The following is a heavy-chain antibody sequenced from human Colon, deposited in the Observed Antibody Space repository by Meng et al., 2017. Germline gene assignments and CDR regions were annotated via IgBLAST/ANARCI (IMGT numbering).Heavy chain of an antibody. V-gene: IGHV4-34*01. CDR2: INHTGNT. Sequence: QVQLQQWGAGLLNPSETLSLTCAVYGGSFRGYSWSWIRQPSGKGLAWIGEINHTGNTSYNPSLKSRLTISVDTSKNQFSLNLSSVTAADTALYYCARSVRLGVAGKSGAYWGQGTLVTVSS. D-gene: IGHD6-19*01. CDR1: GGSFRGYS. J-gene: IGHJ4*02. CDR3: ARSVRLGVAGKSGAY.